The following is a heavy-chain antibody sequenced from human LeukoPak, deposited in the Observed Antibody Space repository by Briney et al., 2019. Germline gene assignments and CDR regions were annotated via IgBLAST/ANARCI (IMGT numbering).Heavy chain of an antibody. CDR1: GFSFSNFD. D-gene: IGHD6-19*01. J-gene: IGHJ4*02. CDR3: ARYHTSGWNYFDY. CDR2: ISRSGDII. V-gene: IGHV3-23*01. Sequence: TGGSLRLSCAASGFSFSNFDMTWVRQAPGKGLEWVASISRSGDIINYADSGKGRFTISRDNSKNTLYLQMNSLRAEDTAVYYCARYHTSGWNYFDYWGQGTLVSVSS.